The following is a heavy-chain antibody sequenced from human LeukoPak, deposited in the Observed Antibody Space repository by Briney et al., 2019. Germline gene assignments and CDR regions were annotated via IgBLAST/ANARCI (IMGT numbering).Heavy chain of an antibody. Sequence: ASVKVSCKASGYTFTSYDINWVRQATGQGLEWMGWINPNSGGTNYAQKFQGRVTMTRDTSISTAYMELSRLRSDDTAVYYCARAAIAAAGTVDYWGQGTLVTVSS. CDR2: INPNSGGT. D-gene: IGHD6-13*01. CDR1: GYTFTSYD. J-gene: IGHJ4*02. V-gene: IGHV1-2*02. CDR3: ARAAIAAAGTVDY.